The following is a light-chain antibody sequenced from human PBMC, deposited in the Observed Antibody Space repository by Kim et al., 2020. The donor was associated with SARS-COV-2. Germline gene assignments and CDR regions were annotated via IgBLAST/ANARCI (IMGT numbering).Light chain of an antibody. J-gene: IGLJ2*01. V-gene: IGLV2-23*02. Sequence: QSVTISCTETSRDVGNYNLVSWYQQRPGKAPNLIIFEVSKRPSGVSNRFSGSKSGDTASLTISGLQAEDESHYFCCSYAGSSTFVIFGGGTQLTVL. CDR3: CSYAGSSTFVI. CDR2: EVS. CDR1: SRDVGNYNL.